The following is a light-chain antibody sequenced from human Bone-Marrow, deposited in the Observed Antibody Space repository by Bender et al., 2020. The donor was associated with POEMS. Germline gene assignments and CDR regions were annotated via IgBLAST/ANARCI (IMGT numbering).Light chain of an antibody. J-gene: IGLJ2*01. V-gene: IGLV2-14*01. CDR1: SSDVGDFNY. CDR3: SSYTSTSTLV. Sequence: QSALTQPASVSGSPGQSITISCTGTSSDVGDFNYASWYQQHPGRAPKLMIYDVNHRPSGVSSRFSGSKSGNTASLTISGLQAEDEADYYCSSYTSTSTLVFGGGTKVTVL. CDR2: DVN.